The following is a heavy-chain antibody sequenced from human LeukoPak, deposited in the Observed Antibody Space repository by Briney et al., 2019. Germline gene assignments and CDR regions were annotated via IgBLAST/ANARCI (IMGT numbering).Heavy chain of an antibody. D-gene: IGHD3-10*01. Sequence: PGRSLRLSCAASGFTFSSYGMHWVRQAPGKGLEWVAVIWYDGSNKYYADSVKGRFTISRDNDKNSLYLQMNSLRAEDTAVYYCARDVRYYYGSGSPTLFDYWGQGTLVTVSS. CDR1: GFTFSSYG. J-gene: IGHJ4*02. CDR2: IWYDGSNK. CDR3: ARDVRYYYGSGSPTLFDY. V-gene: IGHV3-33*01.